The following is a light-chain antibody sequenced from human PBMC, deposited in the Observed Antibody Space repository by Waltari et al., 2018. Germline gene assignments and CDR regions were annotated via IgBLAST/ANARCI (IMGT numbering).Light chain of an antibody. Sequence: EIVFTQSPGTLSLSPGERATLSCRASQSVNTYLAWYQQKPGQAPRLLIYAASTRAAGIPDRFSGSGSGTDFSLTISRLEAEDFAVYYCQHHVRLPATFGQGTKVEIK. CDR1: QSVNTY. CDR3: QHHVRLPAT. J-gene: IGKJ1*01. CDR2: AAS. V-gene: IGKV3-20*01.